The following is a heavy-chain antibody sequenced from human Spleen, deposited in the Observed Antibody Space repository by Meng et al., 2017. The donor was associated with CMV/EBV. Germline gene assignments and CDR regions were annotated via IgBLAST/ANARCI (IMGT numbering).Heavy chain of an antibody. V-gene: IGHV1-2*02. D-gene: IGHD1-26*01. J-gene: IGHJ4*02. CDR3: ARDPNSGSPY. CDR2: INPHSGDT. Sequence: KDSCKAPGFTFTGYYVHWVRQAPGQGLEWMGWINPHSGDTNYAQKFQGRVTMTRDTSMTTASMELRRLTSDDTAVYYCARDPNSGSPYWGQGTLVTVSS. CDR1: GFTFTGYY.